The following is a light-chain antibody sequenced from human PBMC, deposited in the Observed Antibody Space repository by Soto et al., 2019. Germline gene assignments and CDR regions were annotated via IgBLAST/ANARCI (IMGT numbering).Light chain of an antibody. J-gene: IGKJ1*01. Sequence: EIVVTQSPGTLSLSPGERATLSCRASQSVRSSYLSWYQQQPGQAPRLLIYGASSRATGMPDRFSGSGSGTNFTLIISRLEPEDVAVYYCQQYGSSPPWTFGQGTKVEIK. CDR3: QQYGSSPPWT. V-gene: IGKV3-20*01. CDR2: GAS. CDR1: QSVRSSY.